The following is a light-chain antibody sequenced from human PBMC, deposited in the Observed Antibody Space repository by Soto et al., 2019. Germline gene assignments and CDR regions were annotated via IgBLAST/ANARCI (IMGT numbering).Light chain of an antibody. CDR3: AAWDASLDGYV. V-gene: IGLV1-44*01. CDR2: SYD. Sequence: QSVLTPPPSASRTPGQRVTISCSTSSSNLGDNTVNWYQHVPGTAPKLLIYSYDQRPSGVPDRFSGSKSGTSASLAISGLQSEDEADYYCAAWDASLDGYVFGTGTKVTVL. CDR1: SSNLGDNT. J-gene: IGLJ1*01.